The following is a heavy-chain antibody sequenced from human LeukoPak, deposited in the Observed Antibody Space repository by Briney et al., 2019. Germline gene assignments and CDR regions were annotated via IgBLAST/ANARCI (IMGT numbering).Heavy chain of an antibody. D-gene: IGHD5-24*01. CDR2: INTSGGTT. CDR1: GFSFSSYG. CDR3: AKRDGYNSGPFDY. V-gene: IGHV3-23*01. Sequence: GGSLRLSCAASGFSFSSYGISWVRQAPGKGLEWVSTINTSGGTTYYADSVKGRFTASRDNSKNTLYLQMNSLRTQDTAVYYCAKRDGYNSGPFDYWGQGTLVTVSS. J-gene: IGHJ4*02.